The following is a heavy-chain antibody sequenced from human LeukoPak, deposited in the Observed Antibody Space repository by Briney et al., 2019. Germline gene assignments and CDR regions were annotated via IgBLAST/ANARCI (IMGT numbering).Heavy chain of an antibody. V-gene: IGHV1-24*01. CDR1: GYTLTELS. CDR2: FDPEDGET. J-gene: IGHJ4*02. D-gene: IGHD2-15*01. Sequence: ASVKVSCKVSGYTLTELSMHWVRQAPGKGLEWMGGFDPEDGETIYAQKFQGRVTMTEDTSTDTAYMELSSLRSEDTAVYYCARDAGYCSGGSCPYYFDYWGQGTLVTVSS. CDR3: ARDAGYCSGGSCPYYFDY.